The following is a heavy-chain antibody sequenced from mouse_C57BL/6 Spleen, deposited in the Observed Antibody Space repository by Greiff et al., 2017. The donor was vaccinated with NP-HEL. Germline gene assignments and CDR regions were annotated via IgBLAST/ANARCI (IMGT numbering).Heavy chain of an antibody. J-gene: IGHJ1*03. CDR3: AREDYYGSSSYWYFDV. Sequence: EVQLQQSGPELVQPGASVKIPCKASGYTFTDYNMDWVKQSHGKSLEWIGDINPNNGGTIYNQKFKGKATLTVDKSSSTAYMELRSLTSEDTAVYYCAREDYYGSSSYWYFDVWGTGTTVTVSS. D-gene: IGHD1-1*01. V-gene: IGHV1-18*01. CDR2: INPNNGGT. CDR1: GYTFTDYN.